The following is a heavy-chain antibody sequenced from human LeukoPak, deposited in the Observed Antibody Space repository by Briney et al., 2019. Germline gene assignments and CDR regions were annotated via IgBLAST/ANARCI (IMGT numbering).Heavy chain of an antibody. CDR1: GDSISSGDYY. CDR3: ARAPYGSYYRHYYYYMDV. J-gene: IGHJ6*03. CDR2: ISSSGST. Sequence: SETMSLTCTVSGDSISSGDYYWSWIRQPAGKGLEWIGRISSSGSTNYNPSLKSRVTISVDTSKNQFSLKLSSVTAADTAVYYCARAPYGSYYRHYYYYMDVWGKGTTVTVSS. D-gene: IGHD1-26*01. V-gene: IGHV4-61*02.